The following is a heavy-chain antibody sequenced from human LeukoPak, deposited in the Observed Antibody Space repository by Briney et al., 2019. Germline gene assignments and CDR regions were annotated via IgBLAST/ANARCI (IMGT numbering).Heavy chain of an antibody. Sequence: ASVKVSCKASGGTFSSYAISWVRQAPGQGLEWMGGIIPIFGTANYAQKFQGRVTITADESTSTAYMEPSSLRSEDTAVYYCARAPGALFYGSGSYYFDYWGQGTLVTVSS. CDR3: ARAPGALFYGSGSYYFDY. CDR2: IIPIFGTA. J-gene: IGHJ4*02. V-gene: IGHV1-69*13. D-gene: IGHD3-10*01. CDR1: GGTFSSYA.